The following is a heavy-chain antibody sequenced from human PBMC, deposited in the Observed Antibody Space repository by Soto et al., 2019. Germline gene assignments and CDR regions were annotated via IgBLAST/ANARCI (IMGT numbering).Heavy chain of an antibody. CDR2: IYTSGST. J-gene: IGHJ4*02. Sequence: SETLSLTCTVSGGSISSYYWSWFRQPAGKGLEWIGRIYTSGSTNYNPSLKSRVTMSVDTSKNQFSLKLSSVTTADTAVYYCASHLDSSGYYYGWGQGTLVTVS. V-gene: IGHV4-4*07. D-gene: IGHD3-22*01. CDR1: GGSISSYY. CDR3: ASHLDSSGYYYG.